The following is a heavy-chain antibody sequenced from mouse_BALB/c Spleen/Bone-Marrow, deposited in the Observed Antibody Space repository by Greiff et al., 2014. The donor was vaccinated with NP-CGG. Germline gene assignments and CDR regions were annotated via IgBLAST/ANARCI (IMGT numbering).Heavy chain of an antibody. CDR1: GYTFTSYV. V-gene: IGHV1-14*01. D-gene: IGHD2-3*01. J-gene: IGHJ1*01. Sequence: VHVKQSGPELVKPGTSVKMSCKASGYTFTSYVMHWVKQKPGQGLEWIGYIIPYNDGTKYNEKFKGKATLTSDKSSSTAYMELRSRTLAASAVSVCASHDGDYVGGYFDVWGAGTTVTVSS. CDR2: IIPYNDGT. CDR3: ASHDGDYVGGYFDV.